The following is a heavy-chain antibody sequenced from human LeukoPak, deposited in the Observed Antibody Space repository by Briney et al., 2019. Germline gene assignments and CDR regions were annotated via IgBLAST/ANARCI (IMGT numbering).Heavy chain of an antibody. D-gene: IGHD5-24*01. CDR3: ARSPLESRRDAYNFYFDY. Sequence: SETLSLTCSVSGASIISYHWSWVRQPPGKGLEWIGFVHYSGSTNYNPSLKSRVTISADASKNQFSLSLTSVTAADTALYYCARSPLESRRDAYNFYFDYWGQGALVTVSS. J-gene: IGHJ4*02. V-gene: IGHV4-59*08. CDR2: VHYSGST. CDR1: GASIISYH.